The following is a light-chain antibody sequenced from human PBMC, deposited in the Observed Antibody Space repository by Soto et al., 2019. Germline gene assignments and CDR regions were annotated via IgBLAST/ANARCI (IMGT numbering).Light chain of an antibody. CDR2: DAS. V-gene: IGKV1-5*01. Sequence: DIQMTQSPSTLSASAGDRVTITCRASQSITIWLAWYQQKPGKAPKLLIYDASTLESGVPSRFSGSGSGTEFTHTISSLQPDDFATYYCQQFHSFPITFGQGTRLEIK. CDR1: QSITIW. J-gene: IGKJ5*01. CDR3: QQFHSFPIT.